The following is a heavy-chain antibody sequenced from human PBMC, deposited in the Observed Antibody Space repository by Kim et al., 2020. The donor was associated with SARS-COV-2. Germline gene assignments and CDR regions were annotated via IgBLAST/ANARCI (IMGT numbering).Heavy chain of an antibody. CDR3: AKFYGSGSYFDY. CDR2: ISGSGGST. V-gene: IGHV3-23*01. CDR1: GFTFSSYA. Sequence: GGSLRLSCAASGFTFSSYAMSWVRQAPGKGLEWFSAISGSGGSTYYTDSVKGRFTISRDNSKNTLYLQMNSLRAEDTAVYYCAKFYGSGSYFDYWGQGTLVTVSS. D-gene: IGHD3-10*01. J-gene: IGHJ4*02.